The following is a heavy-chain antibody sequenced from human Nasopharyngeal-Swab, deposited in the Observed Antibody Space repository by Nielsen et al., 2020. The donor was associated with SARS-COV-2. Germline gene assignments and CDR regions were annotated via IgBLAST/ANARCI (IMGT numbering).Heavy chain of an antibody. J-gene: IGHJ5*02. CDR1: GFTFSDYY. CDR2: ISSSSSYT. V-gene: IGHV3-11*06. Sequence: GESLKISCAASGFTFSDYYMSWIRQAPGKGLEWVSYISSSSSYTNYADSVKGRFTISRDNAKNSLYLQMNRLRAEDTAVYYCARTGGVLRFLEWLPNWFDPWGQGTLVTVSS. D-gene: IGHD3-3*01. CDR3: ARTGGVLRFLEWLPNWFDP.